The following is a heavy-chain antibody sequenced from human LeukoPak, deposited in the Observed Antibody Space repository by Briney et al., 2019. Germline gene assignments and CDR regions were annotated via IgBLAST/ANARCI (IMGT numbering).Heavy chain of an antibody. D-gene: IGHD3-9*01. CDR3: ARAPPEGYFDWLFDLN. CDR2: ISSSSSYI. Sequence: PGGSLRLSCAASGFTFSSYSMNWVRQAPGKGLEWVSSISSSSSYIYYADSVKGRFTISRDNAKNSLYLQMNSLRAEDTAVYYCARAPPEGYFDWLFDLNWGQGTLVTVSS. V-gene: IGHV3-21*01. J-gene: IGHJ4*02. CDR1: GFTFSSYS.